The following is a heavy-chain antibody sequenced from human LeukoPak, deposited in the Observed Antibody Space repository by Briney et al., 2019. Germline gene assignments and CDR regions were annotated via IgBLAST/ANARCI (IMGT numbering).Heavy chain of an antibody. D-gene: IGHD2-15*01. CDR1: GYSFSNEW. CDR2: IYPGDSDT. V-gene: IGHV5-51*01. J-gene: IGHJ4*02. Sequence: GESLKISCKGSGYSFSNEWIGWVRQMPGKGLECMGIIYPGDSDTRYSPSFQGQVTISADKSISTAYLQWSSLEASDTAMYYCARRGCNGGSCYGYWGQGTLVTVSS. CDR3: ARRGCNGGSCYGY.